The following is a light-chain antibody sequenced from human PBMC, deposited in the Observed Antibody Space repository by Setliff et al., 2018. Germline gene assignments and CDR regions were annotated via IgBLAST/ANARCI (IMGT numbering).Light chain of an antibody. Sequence: QSALTQPASVSGSPGQTIILSCTGTGSDVGGYDYISWYQLHPGKVPKLMIYDVINRPSGVSDRFSGSKSGNTASLTISGLHAEDEATYYCISYLYSQTLYVFGTGTKVTVL. V-gene: IGLV2-14*03. CDR2: DVI. CDR1: GSDVGGYDY. CDR3: ISYLYSQTLYV. J-gene: IGLJ1*01.